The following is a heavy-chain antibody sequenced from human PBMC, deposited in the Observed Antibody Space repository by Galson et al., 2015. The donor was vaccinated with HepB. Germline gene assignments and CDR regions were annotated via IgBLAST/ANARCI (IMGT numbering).Heavy chain of an antibody. CDR1: GFTFSSYA. D-gene: IGHD6-19*01. CDR3: ARVSSEQWLAFDAFDI. V-gene: IGHV3-30*04. J-gene: IGHJ3*02. CDR2: ISYDGSNK. Sequence: SLRLSCAASGFTFSSYAMHWVRQAPGKGLEWVAVISYDGSNKYYADSVKGRFTISRDNSKNTLYLQMNSLRAEDTAVYYCARVSSEQWLAFDAFDIWGQGTMVTVSS.